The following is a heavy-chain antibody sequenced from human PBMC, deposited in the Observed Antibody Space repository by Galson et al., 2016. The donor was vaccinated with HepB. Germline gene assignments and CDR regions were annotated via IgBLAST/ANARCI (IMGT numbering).Heavy chain of an antibody. Sequence: SLRLSCAASGFSFSHAWMHWVRQAPGKGLEWVGRIKSKTDGGTTDYAAPVKGRFAISRDNSKDTLYLQMNRLKTEDTGVYYCPVAASYDFWSGYYMLVPWGQGTLVTVSS. CDR1: GFSFSHAW. V-gene: IGHV3-15*07. CDR3: PVAASYDFWSGYYMLVP. D-gene: IGHD3-3*01. CDR2: IKSKTDGGTT. J-gene: IGHJ5*02.